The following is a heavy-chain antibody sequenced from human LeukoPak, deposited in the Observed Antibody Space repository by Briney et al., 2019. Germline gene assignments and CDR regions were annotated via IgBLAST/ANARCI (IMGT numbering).Heavy chain of an antibody. CDR3: ARAGRNDASLGMDV. J-gene: IGHJ6*02. CDR2: ISSNGGST. V-gene: IGHV3-64*01. CDR1: GFTFSSYA. Sequence: GGSLRLSCVASGFTFSSYAMHWVRQAPGKGLEYVSGISSNGGSTYYANSVKDRFTISRDNSKNTLYLQMGSLRAEDTAVYHCARAGRNDASLGMDVWGQGTTVTVSS. D-gene: IGHD1-1*01.